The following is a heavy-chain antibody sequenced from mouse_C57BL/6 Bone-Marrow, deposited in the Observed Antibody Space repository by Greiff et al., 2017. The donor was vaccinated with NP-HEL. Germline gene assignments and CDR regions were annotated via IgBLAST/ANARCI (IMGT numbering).Heavy chain of an antibody. Sequence: QVQLQQSGPELVKPGASVKISCKASGYAFSSSWMNWVKQRPGKGLEWIGRIYPGDGDTNYNGKFKGKATLTADKSSSTAYMQLSSLTSEDSAVYFCAIIYDGYPGGYWGQGTTLTVSS. CDR1: GYAFSSSW. D-gene: IGHD2-3*01. CDR3: AIIYDGYPGGY. V-gene: IGHV1-82*01. CDR2: IYPGDGDT. J-gene: IGHJ2*01.